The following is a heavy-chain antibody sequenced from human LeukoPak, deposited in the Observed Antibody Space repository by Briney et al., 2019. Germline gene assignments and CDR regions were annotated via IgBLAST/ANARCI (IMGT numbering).Heavy chain of an antibody. D-gene: IGHD3-3*01. V-gene: IGHV3-21*01. CDR2: ISSSSSYI. CDR3: ARVQNTNYDFWSSDAFDI. Sequence: GGSLRLSCAASGFTFSSYSMNWVRQAPGKGLEWVSSISSSSSYIYYADSVKGRFTISRDNAKKSLYLQTNSLRAEDTAVYYCARVQNTNYDFWSSDAFDIWGQGIMVTVSS. J-gene: IGHJ3*02. CDR1: GFTFSSYS.